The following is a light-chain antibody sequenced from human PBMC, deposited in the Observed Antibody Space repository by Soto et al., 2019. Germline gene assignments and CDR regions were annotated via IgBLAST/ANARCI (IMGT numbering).Light chain of an antibody. CDR1: QSVRH. J-gene: IGKJ2*01. V-gene: IGKV3-11*01. CDR3: QQRGDRPMYT. Sequence: EIVLTQSPGTLSLSPGERATLSCRASQSVRHFAWYQQKPAQPPRGLMSYAFTPASGSPARISGSGSATDFFLLISSRQHEDYVVFYCQQRGDRPMYTFGQGTILEI. CDR2: YAF.